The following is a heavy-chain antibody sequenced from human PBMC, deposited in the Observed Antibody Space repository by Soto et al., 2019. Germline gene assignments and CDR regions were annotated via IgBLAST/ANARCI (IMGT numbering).Heavy chain of an antibody. CDR2: IIPIFGTA. CDR3: ARLASRLLGYCSGGSWATGAFDN. V-gene: IGHV1-69*13. D-gene: IGHD2-15*01. Sequence: GXSXKVSCRASGGTXTSYASGWVRKAPGQGLEWMGGIIPIFGTANYAQKFQGRVTITADQSTSTAYMELSSLISEDTAVYYCARLASRLLGYCSGGSWATGAFDNWGQGTMLTVS. CDR1: GGTXTSYA. J-gene: IGHJ3*02.